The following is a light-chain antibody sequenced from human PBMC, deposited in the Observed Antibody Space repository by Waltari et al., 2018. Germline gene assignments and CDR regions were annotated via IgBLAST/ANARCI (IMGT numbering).Light chain of an antibody. CDR3: QQSSNFPDT. V-gene: IGKV1-16*01. CDR1: QGIGNN. J-gene: IGKJ2*01. Sequence: DIQMTQSPSSLSASVGDTVTITCQASQGIGNNLNWYQQKPGNAPKFLISRASSLQDGVAFRFIGGGSGTDLSRTVNGLQAEDIATYYCQQSSNFPDTFGQGAKVEI. CDR2: RAS.